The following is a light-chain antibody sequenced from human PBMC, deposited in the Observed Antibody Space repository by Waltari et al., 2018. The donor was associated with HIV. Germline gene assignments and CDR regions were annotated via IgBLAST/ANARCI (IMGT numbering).Light chain of an antibody. V-gene: IGLV1-40*01. CDR3: QSYDRSLSGSV. CDR2: GNT. CDR1: SSNIGAVYD. J-gene: IGLJ2*01. Sequence: QSVLTQPPSVSGAQGQRVTISCTGSSSNIGAVYDVHWYQQLPGTAPKLLIYGNTKRPSGGPDRFSGSKSGTSASLAITGLQAEDEADYYCQSYDRSLSGSVFGGGTKLTVL.